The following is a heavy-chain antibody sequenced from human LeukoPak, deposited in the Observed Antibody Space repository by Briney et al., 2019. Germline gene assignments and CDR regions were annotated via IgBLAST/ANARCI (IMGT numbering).Heavy chain of an antibody. V-gene: IGHV4-59*01. CDR3: ARDRVVGLSPGYMDV. CDR2: IYYSGST. Sequence: SETLSLTCTVSGGSISSYYWSWIRQPPGKGLEWIGYIYYSGSTNYNPSLKSRVTISVDTSKNQFSLKLSSVTAEDTAVYYCARDRVVGLSPGYMDVWGKGTTVTISS. J-gene: IGHJ6*03. D-gene: IGHD1-26*01. CDR1: GGSISSYY.